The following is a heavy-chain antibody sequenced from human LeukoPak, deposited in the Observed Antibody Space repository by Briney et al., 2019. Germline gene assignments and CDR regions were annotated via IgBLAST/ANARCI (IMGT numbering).Heavy chain of an antibody. CDR1: GFTFSSYA. CDR2: LTGSGGST. J-gene: IGHJ2*01. D-gene: IGHD2-15*01. V-gene: IGHV3-23*01. Sequence: LAGGSLRLSCAASGFTFSSYAMTWVRQAPGKGLEWVSALTGSGGSTYYADSVKGRFTISRDNPKNTLYLQMNSLRAEDTAVYYCAKGAGFCSGGTCSWYFDLWGRGTLVTVSS. CDR3: AKGAGFCSGGTCSWYFDL.